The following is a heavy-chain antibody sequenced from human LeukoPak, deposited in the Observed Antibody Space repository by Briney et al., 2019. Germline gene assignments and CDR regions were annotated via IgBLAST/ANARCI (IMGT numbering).Heavy chain of an antibody. CDR3: ARSVDYYDSSGYAFDI. CDR1: GGSISSYY. J-gene: IGHJ3*02. CDR2: IYYSGST. D-gene: IGHD3-22*01. Sequence: SETLSLTCTVSGGSISSYYWSWIRQPPGKGLEWIGYIYYSGSTNYNPSLKSRVTISVDRSKNQFSLKLSSVTAADTAVYYCARSVDYYDSSGYAFDIWGQGTMVTVSS. V-gene: IGHV4-59*12.